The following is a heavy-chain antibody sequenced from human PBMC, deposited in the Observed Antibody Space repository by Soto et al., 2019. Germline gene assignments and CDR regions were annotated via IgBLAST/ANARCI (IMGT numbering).Heavy chain of an antibody. V-gene: IGHV1-3*01. J-gene: IGHJ3*02. CDR3: ARELRMLDAFDI. CDR2: INAGNGNT. CDR1: GYTFTSYA. D-gene: IGHD2-8*01. Sequence: QVQLVQSGAEVKKPGASVKVSCKASGYTFTSYAMHWVRQAPGQRLEWMGWINAGNGNTKYSQKFQGRVTITRDTSASTAYMELSSLRSEDTAVYYCARELRMLDAFDIWGQGTMVTVSS.